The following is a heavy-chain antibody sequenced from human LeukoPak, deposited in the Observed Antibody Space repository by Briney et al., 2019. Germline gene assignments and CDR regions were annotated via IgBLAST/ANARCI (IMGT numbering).Heavy chain of an antibody. D-gene: IGHD2-2*01. CDR1: GFTFSSYA. CDR3: AKDRQAYQLLSYYFDY. CDR2: ISGSGGST. Sequence: GGSLRLSCAASGFTFSSYAMSWVRQAPGKGLEWVSAISGSGGSTYYADSVKGRFTISRDNSKNTLYLQMNSLRAEDTAVCYCAKDRQAYQLLSYYFDYWGQGTLVTVSS. V-gene: IGHV3-23*01. J-gene: IGHJ4*02.